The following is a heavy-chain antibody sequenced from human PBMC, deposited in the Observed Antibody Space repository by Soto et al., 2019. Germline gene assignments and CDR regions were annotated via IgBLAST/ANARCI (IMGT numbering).Heavy chain of an antibody. CDR2: IIPIFGTA. CDR3: ARATINLFGPDGSGSYCNCEY. D-gene: IGHD3-10*01. V-gene: IGHV1-69*01. CDR1: GGTFSSYA. Sequence: QVQLVQSGAEVKKPGSSVKVSCKASGGTFSSYAISWVRQAPGQGLEWMGGIIPIFGTANYAQKFQGRVTITADESTSTAYMELSSLRSEDTAVYYCARATINLFGPDGSGSYCNCEYWGQGTLVTVSS. J-gene: IGHJ4*02.